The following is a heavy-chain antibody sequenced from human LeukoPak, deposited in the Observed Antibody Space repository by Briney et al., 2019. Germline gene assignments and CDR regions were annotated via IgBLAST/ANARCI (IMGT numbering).Heavy chain of an antibody. V-gene: IGHV3-66*01. CDR1: GFTFSSYA. J-gene: IGHJ6*02. Sequence: PGGSLRLSCAASGFTFSSYAMSWVRQAPGKGLEWVSVIYSGGSTYYADSVKGRFTISRDNSKNTLYLQMNSLRAEDTAVYYCARDLYSDYYYGMDVWGQGTTVTVSS. CDR2: IYSGGST. CDR3: ARDLYSDYYYGMDV. D-gene: IGHD2-15*01.